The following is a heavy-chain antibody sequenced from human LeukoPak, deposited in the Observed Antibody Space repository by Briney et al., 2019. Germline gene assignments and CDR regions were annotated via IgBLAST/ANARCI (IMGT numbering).Heavy chain of an antibody. Sequence: GGPLRLSCAASGFTFDDHGMSWVRQAPGKGLEWVSGINWNGGRTGYADSVKGRFTISRDNAKNFLYLQMNSLRAEDTAFYHCARDGIRSSWLGNWFDPWGEGTLVTVSS. J-gene: IGHJ5*02. CDR1: GFTFDDHG. CDR2: INWNGGRT. CDR3: ARDGIRSSWLGNWFDP. D-gene: IGHD6-13*01. V-gene: IGHV3-20*01.